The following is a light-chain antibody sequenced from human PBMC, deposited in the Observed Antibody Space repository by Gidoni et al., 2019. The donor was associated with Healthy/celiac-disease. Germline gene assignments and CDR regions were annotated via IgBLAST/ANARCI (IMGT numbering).Light chain of an antibody. J-gene: IGKJ2*01. CDR1: QSVSSY. CDR2: DAS. Sequence: EIVFTQSPATLSLSPGERATLSCRASQSVSSYLAWYQQKPGHAPRLLIYDASNRATGIPARCSGSGSGTDFSLTISSLEPEDVAVDYCQQRRNWSYTFGQGTKLEIK. CDR3: QQRRNWSYT. V-gene: IGKV3-11*01.